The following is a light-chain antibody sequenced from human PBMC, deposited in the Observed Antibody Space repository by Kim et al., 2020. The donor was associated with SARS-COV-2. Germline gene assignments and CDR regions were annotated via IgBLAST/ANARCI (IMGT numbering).Light chain of an antibody. CDR2: DAS. V-gene: IGKV3-11*02. Sequence: SLSPGERATLSCRASQSVSSHLAWYQQRPGQAPRLLIYDASNRATGIPARFSGSGSGRDFTLTIGNLEPEDFAVYYCQQRSNWPLTFGGGTKLEI. CDR1: QSVSSH. CDR3: QQRSNWPLT. J-gene: IGKJ4*01.